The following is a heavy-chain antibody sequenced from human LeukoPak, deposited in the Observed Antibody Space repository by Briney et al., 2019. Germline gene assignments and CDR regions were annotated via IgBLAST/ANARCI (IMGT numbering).Heavy chain of an antibody. CDR3: ARDTHEYGSGSYYDDTFDS. CDR1: GGSISSGFYS. Sequence: PSQTLSLTCAVSGGSISSGFYSWSWIRQPPGKGLEWIGYIYHSGSTYYNPSLKSRVTISVDGSKNQFSLKLSSVTAADTAVYYCARDTHEYGSGSYYDDTFDSWGQGTLVTVSS. J-gene: IGHJ3*02. V-gene: IGHV4-30-2*01. CDR2: IYHSGST. D-gene: IGHD3-10*01.